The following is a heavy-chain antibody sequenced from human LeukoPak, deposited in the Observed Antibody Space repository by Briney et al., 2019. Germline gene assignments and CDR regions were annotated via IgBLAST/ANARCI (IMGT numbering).Heavy chain of an antibody. V-gene: IGHV3-21*01. Sequence: GGSLRLSCAASEFTFSSYSMNWVRQAPGKGLEWVSSISSSSSYIYYADSVKGRFTISRDNAKNSLYLQMDSLRAEDTAVYYCARSKFYDSSGYYLIFDYWGQGTLVTVSS. CDR3: ARSKFYDSSGYYLIFDY. CDR1: EFTFSSYS. CDR2: ISSSSSYI. J-gene: IGHJ4*02. D-gene: IGHD3-22*01.